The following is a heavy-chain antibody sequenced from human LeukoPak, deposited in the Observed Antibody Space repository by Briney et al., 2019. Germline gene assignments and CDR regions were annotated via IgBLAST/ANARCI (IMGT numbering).Heavy chain of an antibody. D-gene: IGHD5-12*01. J-gene: IGHJ4*02. CDR2: ISSSSSTI. Sequence: GGSLRLSCAASGFTFSSYSMNWVRQAPGKGLEWVSYISSSSSTIYYADSVKGRFTISRDNAKNSLYLQMTSLRAEDTAVYYCARRLSGYSGNYFDYWGQGTLVTVSS. V-gene: IGHV3-48*01. CDR3: ARRLSGYSGNYFDY. CDR1: GFTFSSYS.